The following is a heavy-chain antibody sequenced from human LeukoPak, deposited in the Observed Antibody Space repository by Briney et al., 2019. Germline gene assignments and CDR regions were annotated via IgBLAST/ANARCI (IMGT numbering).Heavy chain of an antibody. D-gene: IGHD1-1*01. CDR3: ARCTTGKTFGSLREIKKSREIDF. J-gene: IGHJ4*02. V-gene: IGHV3-21*01. CDR2: ISSSSSYI. CDR1: GFTLSSHS. Sequence: GGSLRLSCVVSGFTLSSHSINWVRQAPGKGLEWVSSISSSSSYIYYTDSVKGRFTISRDNAKNSLYLQMNSLRAEDTAVYYCARCTTGKTFGSLREIKKSREIDFWGQGTLVTVSS.